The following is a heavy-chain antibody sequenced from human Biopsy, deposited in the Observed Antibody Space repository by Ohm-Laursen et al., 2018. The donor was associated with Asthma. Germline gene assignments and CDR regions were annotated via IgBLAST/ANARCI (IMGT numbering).Heavy chain of an antibody. CDR1: GFSFSNFA. Sequence: SLRLSCAAPGFSFSNFAIHWVRQAPGKGLEWVGVISKDASTQDYADSVKGRFTMARDNSKNTLYLQMNSLRAEDTAVYYCAREGHEYCSSTSCASFDYWGQGTLVTVSS. V-gene: IGHV3-30*07. D-gene: IGHD2-2*01. J-gene: IGHJ4*02. CDR3: AREGHEYCSSTSCASFDY. CDR2: ISKDASTQ.